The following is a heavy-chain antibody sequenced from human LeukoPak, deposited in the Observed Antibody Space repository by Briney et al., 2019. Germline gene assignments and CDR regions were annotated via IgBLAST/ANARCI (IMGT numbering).Heavy chain of an antibody. CDR3: ARRIYTVPYYYYMDV. D-gene: IGHD3-16*01. CDR1: GGTFSSYA. CDR2: IIPIFGTA. V-gene: IGHV1-69*06. Sequence: GASVKVSCKASGGTFSSYAISWVRQAPGQGLEWMGGIIPIFGTANYAQKFQGRVTITADKSTSTAYMELSSLRSEDTAVYYCARRIYTVPYYYYMDVWGKGTTVTVSS. J-gene: IGHJ6*03.